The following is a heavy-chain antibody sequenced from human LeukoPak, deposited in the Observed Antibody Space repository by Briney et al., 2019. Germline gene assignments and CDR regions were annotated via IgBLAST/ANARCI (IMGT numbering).Heavy chain of an antibody. J-gene: IGHJ4*02. Sequence: GASLKISCKGSGYSFTSYWIGWVRQTPGKGLEWMGIIFPGDSDTRYSPSFQGQVTISADKSTSTAYLQWSSLKASDTAMYYCARSRGDFEFHYYWGQGTLVTVSS. CDR1: GYSFTSYW. CDR2: IFPGDSDT. D-gene: IGHD3-9*01. CDR3: ARSRGDFEFHYY. V-gene: IGHV5-51*01.